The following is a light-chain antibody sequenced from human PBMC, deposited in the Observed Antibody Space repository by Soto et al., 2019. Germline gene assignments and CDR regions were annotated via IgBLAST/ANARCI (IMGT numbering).Light chain of an antibody. Sequence: EIVMTQSPATLSVSPGERATLSCRASQSVNIYLAWYQQKPGQAPRLLIYGASSRATGIPDRFSGSGSGTDFSLTIRRLEPDDFAVYYCQKYGNFWTFGQGTKVDIK. V-gene: IGKV3-20*01. CDR3: QKYGNFWT. CDR2: GAS. CDR1: QSVNIY. J-gene: IGKJ1*01.